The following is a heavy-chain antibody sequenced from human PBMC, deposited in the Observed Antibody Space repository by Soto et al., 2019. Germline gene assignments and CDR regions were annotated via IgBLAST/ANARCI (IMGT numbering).Heavy chain of an antibody. Sequence: QVQLVQSGAGVKKPGSSVKVSCKASGGTFSSYTISWVRQAPGQGLEWMGRIIPILGIANYAQKFQGRVTITADKSTSTSYMELSSLRSEDTAVYYCASATGYCSGGSCCSLGYWGQGTLVTVSS. V-gene: IGHV1-69*02. CDR1: GGTFSSYT. CDR2: IIPILGIA. D-gene: IGHD2-15*01. J-gene: IGHJ4*02. CDR3: ASATGYCSGGSCCSLGY.